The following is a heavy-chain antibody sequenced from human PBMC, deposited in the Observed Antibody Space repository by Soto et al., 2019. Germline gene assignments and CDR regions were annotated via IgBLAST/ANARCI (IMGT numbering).Heavy chain of an antibody. J-gene: IGHJ5*02. V-gene: IGHV1-18*01. CDR2: INGYNGNK. D-gene: IGHD2-2*01. Sequence: QVQLVQSGAEVKKPGASVKVSCKTSGYTFRSYSISWVRQAPGQGLEWMGWINGYNGNKKYAQNLQGRVTMTTDTSTSTAYMELRSLRSDDTAVYYCARDLAVGWFDPWGQGTLVTVSS. CDR1: GYTFRSYS. CDR3: ARDLAVGWFDP.